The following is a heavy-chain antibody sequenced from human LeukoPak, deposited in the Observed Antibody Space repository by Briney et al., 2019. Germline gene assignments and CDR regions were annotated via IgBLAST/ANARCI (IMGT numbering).Heavy chain of an antibody. CDR3: AKDERGDGSGSYTFFDY. CDR2: ISGSGGST. J-gene: IGHJ4*02. CDR1: GLTFSSYA. D-gene: IGHD3-10*01. Sequence: GGSLRLSCAASGLTFSSYAMSWVRQAPGKGLEWVSAISGSGGSTYYADSVKGGFTISRDNSKNTLYLQMNHLRAEDTAVYACAKDERGDGSGSYTFFDYWGQGTLVTVSS. V-gene: IGHV3-23*01.